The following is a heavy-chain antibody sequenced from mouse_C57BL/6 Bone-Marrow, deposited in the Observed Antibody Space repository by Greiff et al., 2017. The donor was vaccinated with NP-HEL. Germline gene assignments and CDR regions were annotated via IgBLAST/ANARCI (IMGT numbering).Heavy chain of an antibody. D-gene: IGHD2-1*01. CDR1: GFSLTSYG. J-gene: IGHJ1*03. CDR3: ARNNYLYWYFDV. Sequence: VKLMESGPGLVQPSQSLSITCTVSGFSLTSYGVHWVRQSPGKGLEWLGVIWSGGSTDYNAAFISRLSISKDNSKSQVFFKMNSLQADDTAINYCARNNYLYWYFDVWGTGTTVTVSS. CDR2: IWSGGST. V-gene: IGHV2-2*01.